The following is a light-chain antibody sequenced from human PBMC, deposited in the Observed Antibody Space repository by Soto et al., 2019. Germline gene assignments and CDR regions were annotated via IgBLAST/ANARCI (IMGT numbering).Light chain of an antibody. V-gene: IGLV2-11*01. J-gene: IGLJ1*01. CDR3: CSYARSYTFV. CDR2: DVT. Sequence: QSVLTQPRSVSGSLGQSVTISCTGTRSDVSAYQYVSWYQQHPGKAPKLIIYDVTERPSGVPDRFSASKSGSTASLTISGLQAEDEAAYYCCSYARSYTFVFGTETKLTVL. CDR1: RSDVSAYQY.